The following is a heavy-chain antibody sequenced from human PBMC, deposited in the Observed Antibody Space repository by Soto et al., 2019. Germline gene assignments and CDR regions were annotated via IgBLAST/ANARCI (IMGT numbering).Heavy chain of an antibody. CDR2: FDPEDGKT. Sequence: AGVKRSCKVSGYTLAKLSMHCVRQSPGKWLEWMGGFDPEDGKTIYAQKFQGRVTMTRNTSTSTAYMELSSLRSEDTAVYYCASGSGKTAAPTWFDTWCQRNLLPVSS. CDR3: ASGSGKTAAPTWFDT. J-gene: IGHJ5*02. D-gene: IGHD1-1*01. V-gene: IGHV1-24*01. CDR1: GYTLAKLS.